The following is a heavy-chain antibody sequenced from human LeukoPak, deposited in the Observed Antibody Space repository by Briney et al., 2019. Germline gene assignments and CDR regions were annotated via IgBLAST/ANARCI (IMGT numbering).Heavy chain of an antibody. J-gene: IGHJ4*02. D-gene: IGHD3-10*01. CDR2: VSGSGSTI. CDR1: SFTLSSYG. Sequence: PGGSLRLSCTDSSFTLSSYGMSWVRQAPGKGLKGVSSVSGSGSTINYADSVKGRFTISRDNTENTLYLHMNSLSREDTAVYYCAKEDGSGSWCDYWGQGPVVSVSS. CDR3: AKEDGSGSWCDY. V-gene: IGHV3-23*01.